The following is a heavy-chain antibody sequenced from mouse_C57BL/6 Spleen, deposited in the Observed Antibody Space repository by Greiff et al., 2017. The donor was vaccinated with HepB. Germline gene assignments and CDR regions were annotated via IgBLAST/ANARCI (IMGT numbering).Heavy chain of an antibody. CDR1: GYTFTSYG. CDR2: IDPRSGNT. CDR3: ARSVSWFAY. Sequence: QVQLKESGAELVRPGASVKLSCKASGYTFTSYGISWVKQRTGQGLEWIGEIDPRSGNTYYNEKFKGKATLTADKSSSTAYMDLRSLTSEDSAVYFCARSVSWFAYWGQGTLVTVSA. J-gene: IGHJ3*01. V-gene: IGHV1-81*01.